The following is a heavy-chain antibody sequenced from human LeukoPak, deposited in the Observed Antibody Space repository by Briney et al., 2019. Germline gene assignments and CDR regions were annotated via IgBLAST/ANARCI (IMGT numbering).Heavy chain of an antibody. V-gene: IGHV3-53*01. J-gene: IGHJ5*02. CDR3: ARGRDGYNPTGLDWFDP. CDR1: GFTVNSNY. Sequence: GGSLRLSCTVSGFTVNSNYMSWVRQAPGKGLEWVSGISYNGGSTYYADSVKGRFTISRDNSKNTLYLQMNSLRVEDTAVYYCARGRDGYNPTGLDWFDPWGQGTLVTVSS. D-gene: IGHD5-24*01. CDR2: ISYNGGST.